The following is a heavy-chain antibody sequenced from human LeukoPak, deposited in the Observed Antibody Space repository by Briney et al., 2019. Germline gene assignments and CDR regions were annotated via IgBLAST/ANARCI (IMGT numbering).Heavy chain of an antibody. D-gene: IGHD4-23*01. CDR2: ISWNSGSI. CDR1: GFTFDDYA. CDR3: AKDIYGGNSPYYYYMDV. V-gene: IGHV3-9*01. Sequence: PGGSLRLSCAAYGFTFDDYAMHWVRQAPGKGLEWVSGISWNSGSIGYADSVKGRFTISRDNAKNSLYLQMNSLRAEDTALYYCAKDIYGGNSPYYYYMDVWGKGTTVTISS. J-gene: IGHJ6*03.